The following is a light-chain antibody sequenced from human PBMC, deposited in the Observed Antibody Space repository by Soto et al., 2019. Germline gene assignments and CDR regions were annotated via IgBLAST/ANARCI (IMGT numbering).Light chain of an antibody. CDR3: QQYNNWPLT. V-gene: IGKV3-15*01. Sequence: EIVMTQSAATLSLSPGERATLSFRASQSVSSNLAWYQQKPGQAPRLLTYGASTRATGIPARFSGSGSGTEFTLAISSLQSEDFAVYYCQQYNNWPLTFGGGTKVDIK. CDR2: GAS. J-gene: IGKJ4*01. CDR1: QSVSSN.